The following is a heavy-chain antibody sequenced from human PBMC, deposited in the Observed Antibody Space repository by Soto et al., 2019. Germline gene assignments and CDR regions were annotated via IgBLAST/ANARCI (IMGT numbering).Heavy chain of an antibody. CDR2: ISYDGSNK. Sequence: QVQLVESGGGVVQPGRSLRLSCAASGFTFSSYAMHWVRQAPGKGLEWVAVISYDGSNKYYADSVKGRFTISRDNSXNXXYLQMNSLRAEDTAVYYCARDRGITTTIYYYGMDVWGQGTTVTVSS. J-gene: IGHJ6*02. CDR1: GFTFSSYA. V-gene: IGHV3-30-3*01. CDR3: ARDRGITTTIYYYGMDV. D-gene: IGHD3-3*01.